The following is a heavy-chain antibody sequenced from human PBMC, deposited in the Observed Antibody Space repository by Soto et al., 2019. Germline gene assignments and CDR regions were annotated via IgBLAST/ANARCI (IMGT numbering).Heavy chain of an antibody. CDR3: ARDPAP. J-gene: IGHJ5*02. Sequence: QVQLQESGPGLVKASQTLSLTCTVSGGSISSGGYYWSWIRQHPGKGLEWIGYIYNSGSTYYNPSPKRRVTIAADTSKHPFSLRLSAVAAAATAVYYCARDPAPWGQGTLVTVSS. CDR1: GGSISSGGYY. V-gene: IGHV4-31*03. CDR2: IYNSGST.